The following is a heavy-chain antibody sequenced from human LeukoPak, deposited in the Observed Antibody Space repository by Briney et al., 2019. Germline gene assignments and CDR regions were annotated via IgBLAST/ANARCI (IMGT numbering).Heavy chain of an antibody. D-gene: IGHD5-12*01. CDR2: IYYSGST. Sequence: SETLSLTCTVSGGSISSYYWSWIRQPPGKGLEWIGYIYYSGSTNYNPSLKNRVTISVDTSKNQFSPKLTSVTAADTAVYYCARGYYYQNYYFDYWGQGTLVTVSS. CDR1: GGSISSYY. CDR3: ARGYYYQNYYFDY. V-gene: IGHV4-59*01. J-gene: IGHJ4*02.